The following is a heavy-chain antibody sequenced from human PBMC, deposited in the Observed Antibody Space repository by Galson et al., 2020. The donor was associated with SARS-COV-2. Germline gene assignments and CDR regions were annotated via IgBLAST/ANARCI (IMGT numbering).Heavy chain of an antibody. CDR1: GHTFTSYA. CDR2: INTNTGNP. CDR3: ASLADPYNTVVTPHTASDI. Sequence: ASVKVSCKASGHTFTSYAMNWVRQAPGQGLEWMGWINTNTGNPTYAQGFTGRFVFSLDTSVSTAYLQINSLKTEDTAEYYCASLADPYNTVVTPHTASDIWGQGTMVTVSS. J-gene: IGHJ3*02. V-gene: IGHV7-4-1*02. D-gene: IGHD2-15*01.